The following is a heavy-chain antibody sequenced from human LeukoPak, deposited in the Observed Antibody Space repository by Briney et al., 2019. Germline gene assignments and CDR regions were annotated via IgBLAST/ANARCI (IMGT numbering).Heavy chain of an antibody. D-gene: IGHD2-2*01. J-gene: IGHJ5*02. CDR2: IIPIFGTA. V-gene: IGHV1-69*01. CDR1: GGTFSSYA. CDR3: ARDWPPVADQLLNNWFDP. Sequence: GSSVKVSCKASGGTFSSYATSWVRQAPGQGLEWMGGIIPIFGTANYAQKFQGRVTITADESTSTAYMELSSLRSEDTAVYYCARDWPPVADQLLNNWFDPWGQGTLVTVSS.